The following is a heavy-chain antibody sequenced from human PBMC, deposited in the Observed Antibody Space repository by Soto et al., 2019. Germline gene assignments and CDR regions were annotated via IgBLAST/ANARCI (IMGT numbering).Heavy chain of an antibody. CDR1: GGSFSAYY. CDR2: VNDGGRP. D-gene: IGHD3-22*01. V-gene: IGHV4-34*01. J-gene: IGHJ4*02. CDR3: ARLGYYHSGGPP. Sequence: QVQLQQWGAGLLKPSETLSLTCAVYGGSFSAYYWSWIRQPPGKGLEWIGEVNDGGRPNYSVSLKIRLTISLDTSKNQFSLKLSSVTAADTAVYYCARLGYYHSGGPPWGQGTLVTVSS.